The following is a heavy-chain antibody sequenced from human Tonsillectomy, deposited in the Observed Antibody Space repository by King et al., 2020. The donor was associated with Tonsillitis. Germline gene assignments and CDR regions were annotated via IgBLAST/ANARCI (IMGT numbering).Heavy chain of an antibody. J-gene: IGHJ5*02. D-gene: IGHD6-13*01. V-gene: IGHV5-10-1*03. CDR3: ARLGVAAAVYNWFDP. Sequence: VQLVESGAEVKKPGESLRISCKGFGYNFTSYWISWVRQMPGKGLEWMGRIGPGDSYTNYSPSFQGHVTISADKSITTAYLQWSSLKASDTAMYYCARLGVAAAVYNWFDPWGQGTLVTVSS. CDR2: IGPGDSYT. CDR1: GYNFTSYW.